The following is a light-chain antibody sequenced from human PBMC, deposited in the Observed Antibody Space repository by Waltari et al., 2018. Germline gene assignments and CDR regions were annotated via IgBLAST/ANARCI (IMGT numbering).Light chain of an antibody. CDR3: QHYLRLPVT. Sequence: SCKASQSVNRALAWYQQKPGQAPRLLIYGIFDRAAGTPDRFSGSGSGTDFSLTISRLEPEDFAVYYCQHYLRLPVTFGQGTRVEVK. V-gene: IGKV3-20*01. CDR2: GIF. J-gene: IGKJ1*01. CDR1: QSVNRA.